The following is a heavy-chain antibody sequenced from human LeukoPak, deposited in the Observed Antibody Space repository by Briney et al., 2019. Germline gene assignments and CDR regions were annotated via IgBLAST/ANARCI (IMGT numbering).Heavy chain of an antibody. CDR2: LSWNSGSI. V-gene: IGHV3-9*01. CDR3: TNLAAAGTG. Sequence: GGSLRLSCAASGFTFHDHAMHWVRQAPGKGLEWVSGLSWNSGSIDYADSVKGRFTISRDNAKNSLYLQMNSLKTEDTAVYYCTNLAAAGTGWGQGTLVTVSS. D-gene: IGHD6-13*01. CDR1: GFTFHDHA. J-gene: IGHJ4*02.